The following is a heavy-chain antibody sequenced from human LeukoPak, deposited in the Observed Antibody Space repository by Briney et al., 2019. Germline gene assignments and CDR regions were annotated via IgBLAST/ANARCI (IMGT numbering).Heavy chain of an antibody. V-gene: IGHV1-69*13. J-gene: IGHJ3*02. CDR2: IIPIFGTA. CDR3: ATLGEDGDNRDDAFDI. D-gene: IGHD4-17*01. CDR1: GGTFSSYA. Sequence: SVKVSCKASGGTFSSYAISWVRQAPGQGLEWMGGIIPIFGTANYAQKFQGRVTITADESTSTAYMELSSLRSEDTAVYYCATLGEDGDNRDDAFDIWGQGTMVTVSS.